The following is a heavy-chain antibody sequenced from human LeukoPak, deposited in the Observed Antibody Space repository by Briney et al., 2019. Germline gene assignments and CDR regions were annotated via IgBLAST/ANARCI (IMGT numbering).Heavy chain of an antibody. D-gene: IGHD2-2*02. Sequence: GGSLRLSCAAFGFTFSDYYMSWIRQAPGKGLEWVSYISSSGSTIYYADSVKGRFTISRDNAKNSLYLQMNSLRAEDTAVYYCAREFRFLYCSSTSCYKGPYYFDYWGQGTLVTVSS. CDR1: GFTFSDYY. J-gene: IGHJ4*02. V-gene: IGHV3-11*04. CDR2: ISSSGSTI. CDR3: AREFRFLYCSSTSCYKGPYYFDY.